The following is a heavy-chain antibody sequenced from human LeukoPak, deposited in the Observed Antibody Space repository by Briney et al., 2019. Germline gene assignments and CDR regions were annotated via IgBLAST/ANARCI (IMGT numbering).Heavy chain of an antibody. J-gene: IGHJ4*02. Sequence: ASVKVSCKASGYTFTGYYMHWVRQAPGQGLEWMGWINPNSGGTNYAQKFQGRVTMTRDTSTSTVYMELSSLRSEDTAVYYCCRYYYAGLDYWGQGTLVTVSS. CDR1: GYTFTGYY. V-gene: IGHV1-2*02. CDR3: CRYYYAGLDY. CDR2: INPNSGGT. D-gene: IGHD3-22*01.